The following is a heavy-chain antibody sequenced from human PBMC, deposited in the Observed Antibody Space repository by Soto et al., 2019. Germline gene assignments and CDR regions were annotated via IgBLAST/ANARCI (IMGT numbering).Heavy chain of an antibody. J-gene: IGHJ4*02. CDR1: GYTFTSYG. D-gene: IGHD4-17*01. CDR2: ISAYNGNT. Sequence: ASAKVSCKASGYTFTSYGISWVRQAPGQGLEWMGWISAYNGNTNYAQKLQGRVTMTTDTSTSTAYMELRSLRSDDTAVYYCARLVGAVTTKYFDYWGQGTLVNVSS. V-gene: IGHV1-18*01. CDR3: ARLVGAVTTKYFDY.